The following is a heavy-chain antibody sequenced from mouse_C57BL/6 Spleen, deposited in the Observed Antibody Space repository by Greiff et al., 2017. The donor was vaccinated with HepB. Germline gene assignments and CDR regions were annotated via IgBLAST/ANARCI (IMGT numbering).Heavy chain of an antibody. V-gene: IGHV1-82*01. CDR3: ARSGYYFDY. J-gene: IGHJ2*01. Sequence: VQLQESGPELVKPGASVKISCKASGYAFSSSWMNWVKQRPGKGLEWIGRIYPGDGDTNYNGKFKGKATLTADKSSSTAYMQLSSLTSEDSAVYFCARSGYYFDYWGQGTTLTVSS. CDR1: GYAFSSSW. D-gene: IGHD2-2*01. CDR2: IYPGDGDT.